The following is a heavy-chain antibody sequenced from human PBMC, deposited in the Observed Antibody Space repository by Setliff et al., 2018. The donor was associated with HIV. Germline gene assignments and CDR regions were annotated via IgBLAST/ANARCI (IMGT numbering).Heavy chain of an antibody. Sequence: GGSLRLSCAAAGFTFSKAWMSWFRQTPGKGLEWVGRFKTDGGTTDYAAPVKGRFTISRDDSKTTLYLQMNSLKTEDTAMYYCATGGGRYLHEWAYWGQGTLVTVSS. CDR1: GFTFSKAW. J-gene: IGHJ4*02. V-gene: IGHV3-15*01. D-gene: IGHD3-10*01. CDR2: FKTDGGTT. CDR3: ATGGGRYLHEWAY.